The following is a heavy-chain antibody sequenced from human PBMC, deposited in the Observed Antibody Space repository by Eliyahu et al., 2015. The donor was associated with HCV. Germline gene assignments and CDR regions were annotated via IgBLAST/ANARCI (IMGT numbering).Heavy chain of an antibody. Sequence: QLQLQESGPGLLTPSETLSLTCTVSGGSXSXVDFYWGWIRQSPGKGLEYIGTVHSRGTTYFNPSLNSRFTISVAPSKNQFSLKLSSVTAADTAVYYCARQRLLLGDLSWLFDYWGQGRLVTVSS. V-gene: IGHV4-39*01. CDR1: GGSXSXVDFY. D-gene: IGHD3-16*02. CDR2: VHSRGTT. J-gene: IGHJ4*02. CDR3: ARQRLLLGDLSWLFDY.